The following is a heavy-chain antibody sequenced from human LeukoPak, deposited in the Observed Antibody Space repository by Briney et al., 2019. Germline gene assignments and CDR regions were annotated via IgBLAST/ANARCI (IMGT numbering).Heavy chain of an antibody. D-gene: IGHD5-12*01. J-gene: IGHJ5*02. Sequence: GASVKVSCKASGYTFTDCYIHWVRQAPGQGLEWMGWINCNSGGTNYAQKFQGRVTMTRDTSITTAYMELSRLRSDDTAVYYCARGNGYDHNWFDPWGQGTLVTVSS. V-gene: IGHV1-2*02. CDR1: GYTFTDCY. CDR2: INCNSGGT. CDR3: ARGNGYDHNWFDP.